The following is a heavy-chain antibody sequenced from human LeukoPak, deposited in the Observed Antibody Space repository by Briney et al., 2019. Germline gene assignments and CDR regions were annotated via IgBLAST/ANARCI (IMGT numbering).Heavy chain of an antibody. CDR2: MNPDSGNT. J-gene: IGHJ4*02. V-gene: IGHV1-8*01. D-gene: IGHD1-26*01. CDR3: ARGPKWELLYYFDS. CDR1: GYTFTSYD. Sequence: ASVKVSCKASGYTFTSYDINWVRQATGQGLEWMGWMNPDSGNTGYAQKFQGRVTMTRNTSISTAYMELSSLRSEDTAVYYCARGPKWELLYYFDSWGQGTLVTVSS.